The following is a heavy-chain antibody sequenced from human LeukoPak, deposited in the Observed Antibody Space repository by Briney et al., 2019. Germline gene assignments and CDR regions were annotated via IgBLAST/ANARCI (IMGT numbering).Heavy chain of an antibody. CDR3: ARESNSGWYTGGVDH. D-gene: IGHD6-19*01. CDR1: GFTFSSYA. V-gene: IGHV4-59*01. CDR2: IYDSGNT. J-gene: IGHJ4*02. Sequence: GSLRLSCAASGFTFSSYAMSWVRQAPGKGLEWIGYIYDSGNTLYNPSLMSRVTISIDTSKNQFSLKLNSVTAADTAIYYCARESNSGWYTGGVDHWGPGTLVTVSS.